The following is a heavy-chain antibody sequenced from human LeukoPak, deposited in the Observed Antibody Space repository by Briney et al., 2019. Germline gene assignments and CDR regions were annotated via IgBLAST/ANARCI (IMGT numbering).Heavy chain of an antibody. CDR3: AKDRRAAD. V-gene: IGHV3-23*01. CDR2: ISGSGGST. J-gene: IGHJ4*02. CDR1: GFTFSNSD. D-gene: IGHD6-13*01. Sequence: GGSVRLSCAASGFTFSNSDMTWVRQAPGKGLEWVSAISGSGGSTYYADSVKGRFTISRDNSKNTLYLQMNSLRAEDTAVYYCAKDRRAADWGQGTLVTVSS.